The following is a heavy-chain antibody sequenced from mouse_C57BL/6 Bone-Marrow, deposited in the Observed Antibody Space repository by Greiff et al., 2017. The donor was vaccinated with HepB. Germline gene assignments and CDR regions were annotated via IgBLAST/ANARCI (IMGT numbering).Heavy chain of an antibody. CDR2: ISSGSSTI. Sequence: EVQLVESGAGLVKPGGSLKLSCAASGFTFSDYGMNWVRQAPEKGLEWVAYISSGSSTIYYAATVKSRYTNTQDNAKNTLFLQMNSLRSEDTAVYYCARRRVYCDYWGQGTTLTVTA. V-gene: IGHV5-17*01. CDR3: ARRRVYCDY. CDR1: GFTFSDYG. J-gene: IGHJ2*01.